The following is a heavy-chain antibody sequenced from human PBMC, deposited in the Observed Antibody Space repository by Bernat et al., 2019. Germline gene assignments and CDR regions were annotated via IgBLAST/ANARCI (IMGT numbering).Heavy chain of an antibody. CDR1: GYTFINYG. V-gene: IGHV1-18*01. CDR2: INPYNGNT. Sequence: QVQLLQSGTDVKKPGASLRVSCKASGYTFINYGITWVRQAPGQGLEWMGWINPYNGNTNYAQTVQGSVTMTPDTSTSTAYMEMTSLRSDDTAVYYCAAAPSQVPAANIWFDPWGQGTLVTVSS. J-gene: IGHJ5*01. D-gene: IGHD2-2*01. CDR3: AAAPSQVPAANIWFDP.